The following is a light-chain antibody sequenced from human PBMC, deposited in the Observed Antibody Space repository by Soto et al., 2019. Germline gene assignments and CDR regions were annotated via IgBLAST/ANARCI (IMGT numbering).Light chain of an antibody. CDR3: SSYTCSNTLAV. Sequence: QSALTQPASVSGSPGQSITISCTGTSSDIGAYNYVSWYQHHPGKAPKLIIYDVFSRPSGVSNRFSGSKSANTASLTISGLQAEDEADYYCSSYTCSNTLAVFGTGTKVTVL. CDR1: SSDIGAYNY. CDR2: DVF. J-gene: IGLJ1*01. V-gene: IGLV2-14*03.